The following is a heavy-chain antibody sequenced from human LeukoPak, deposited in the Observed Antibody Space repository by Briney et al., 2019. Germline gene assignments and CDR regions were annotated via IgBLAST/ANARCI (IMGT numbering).Heavy chain of an antibody. J-gene: IGHJ3*02. CDR1: GFTFSDYY. CDR2: IGGSGATI. CDR3: ARDPSITMIVVVIIGSAFDI. Sequence: GGSLRLSCAASGFTFSDYYMSWIRQAPGKGLEWVSYIGGSGATIYYADSVKGRFTISRDNAKNSLYLQMNSLRAEDTAVYYCARDPSITMIVVVIIGSAFDIWGQGTMVTVSS. V-gene: IGHV3-11*04. D-gene: IGHD3-22*01.